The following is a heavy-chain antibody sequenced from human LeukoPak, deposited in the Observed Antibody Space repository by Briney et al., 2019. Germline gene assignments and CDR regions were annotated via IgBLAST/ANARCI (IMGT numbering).Heavy chain of an antibody. CDR1: GFTFSSYS. CDR2: ISSSSSTI. Sequence: PGGSLRLSCAASGFTFSSYSMSWVRQAPGKGLEWVSYISSSSSTIYYADSVKGRFTISRDNAKNSLYLQMNSLRAEDTAVYYCARDYGEGGYYFDYWGQGTLVTVSS. D-gene: IGHD4-17*01. CDR3: ARDYGEGGYYFDY. J-gene: IGHJ4*02. V-gene: IGHV3-48*01.